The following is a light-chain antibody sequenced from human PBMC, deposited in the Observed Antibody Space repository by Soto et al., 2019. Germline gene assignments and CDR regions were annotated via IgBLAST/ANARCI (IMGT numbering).Light chain of an antibody. V-gene: IGKV1-39*01. J-gene: IGKJ4*01. Sequence: DFQMTQSPSTLSASVGERFTITCRASQNIRSRLAWFQQKPGKAPKLLIYDASSLYSAVPSRFSGSGSGTNFTLTISSLQPEDFATYYCQQSYSIPRTFGGGTKVDIK. CDR3: QQSYSIPRT. CDR1: QNIRSR. CDR2: DAS.